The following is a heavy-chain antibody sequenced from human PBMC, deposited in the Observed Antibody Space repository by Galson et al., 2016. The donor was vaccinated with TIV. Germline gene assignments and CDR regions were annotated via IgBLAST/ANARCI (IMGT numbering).Heavy chain of an antibody. V-gene: IGHV1-2*02. CDR3: ARSDSYYKYALDV. Sequence: SVKVSCKASGYSFTGYFMHWVRQAPGQGLEWMEWINPKTGATTYAQEFQGRITMTRDTSASTVYMDLNRLQSDDTAVYYCARSDSYYKYALDVWGRGTLVTVSS. CDR1: GYSFTGYF. D-gene: IGHD3-10*01. CDR2: INPKTGAT. J-gene: IGHJ4*02.